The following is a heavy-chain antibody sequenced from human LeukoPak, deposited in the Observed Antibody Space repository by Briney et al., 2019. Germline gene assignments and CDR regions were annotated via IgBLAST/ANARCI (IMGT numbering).Heavy chain of an antibody. Sequence: SETLSLTCTVSGGSISSYYWSWIRQPPGKGLEWIGYIYYSGSTNYNPSLKSRVTISVDTSKNQFSLKLSSVTAADTAVYYCARGIRGSYYFDYWGQGTLVIVSS. CDR1: GGSISSYY. CDR3: ARGIRGSYYFDY. J-gene: IGHJ4*02. D-gene: IGHD1-26*01. V-gene: IGHV4-59*01. CDR2: IYYSGST.